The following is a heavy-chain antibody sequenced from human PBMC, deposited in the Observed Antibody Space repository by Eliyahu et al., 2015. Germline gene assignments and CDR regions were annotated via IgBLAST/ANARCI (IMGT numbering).Heavy chain of an antibody. CDR3: ARESKDSSSPRGWFDP. CDR2: IWYDGSNK. J-gene: IGHJ5*02. CDR1: GFTFXXXG. Sequence: QVQLVESGGGVVQPGRSLRLSCAASGFTFXXXGMXWVRQAPGKGXEWVAVIWYDGSNKYYADSXKGRFTXXRDNSKNTLYLQMNSLRAEDTAVYYCARESKDSSSPRGWFDPWGQGTLVTVSS. V-gene: IGHV3-33*01. D-gene: IGHD6-6*01.